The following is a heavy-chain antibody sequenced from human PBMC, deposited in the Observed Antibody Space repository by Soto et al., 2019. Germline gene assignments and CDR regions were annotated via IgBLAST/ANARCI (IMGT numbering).Heavy chain of an antibody. D-gene: IGHD5-12*01. CDR1: GFTFSSYG. V-gene: IGHV3-30*03. CDR2: ISYDGSNK. Sequence: PGGSLRLSCAASGFTFSSYGMHWVRQAPGKGLEWVAVISYDGSNKNYADSVKGRFTISRDNSTSTAYMELSSLRSEDTAVYYCASAVDIVATVPLGDVWGQGTTVTVSS. J-gene: IGHJ6*02. CDR3: ASAVDIVATVPLGDV.